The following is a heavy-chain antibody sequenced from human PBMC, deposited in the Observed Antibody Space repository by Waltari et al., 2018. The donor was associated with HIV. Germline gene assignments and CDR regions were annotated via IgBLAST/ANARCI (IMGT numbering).Heavy chain of an antibody. CDR1: GYTFNNYA. Sequence: QVQLVQSGSQLKKPGASVKISCKASGYTFNNYALHWVRQAPGQGLEWMGWMNTNMGNPTYAQGFTGRFVLSLDTSLTTTYLQINTLKPDDSAVYYCARSPAFWGQGTLVIVSS. J-gene: IGHJ4*02. V-gene: IGHV7-4-1*02. CDR2: MNTNMGNP. CDR3: ARSPAF.